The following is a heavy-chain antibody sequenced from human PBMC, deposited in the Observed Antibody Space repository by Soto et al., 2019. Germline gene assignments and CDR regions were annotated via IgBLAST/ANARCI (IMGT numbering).Heavy chain of an antibody. CDR2: INSDGSRT. CDR1: GFSFSPYW. Sequence: EVQLVESGGGLVQPGGSLRLSCAASGFSFSPYWMHWVRQAPGKGLMWVSRINSDGSRTDYADSVKGRFTISRDSARDTLFLQMNSLRAEDTAVYFCARGLESGYWGQGTLVSVSS. V-gene: IGHV3-74*01. D-gene: IGHD4-4*01. CDR3: ARGLESGY. J-gene: IGHJ4*02.